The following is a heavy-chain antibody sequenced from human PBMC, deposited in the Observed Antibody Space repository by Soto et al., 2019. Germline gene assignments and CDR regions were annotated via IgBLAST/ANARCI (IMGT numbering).Heavy chain of an antibody. CDR3: AREGVGSGIH. V-gene: IGHV3-33*01. Sequence: QVQLVESGGGVVQPGRSLRLSCAASGFTFSSCGMHWVRQAPGKGLEWVAVIWYDGSNKYYADSVKGRFTISRDNSKNTLYLQMNSLRAEDTAVYYCAREGVGSGIHWGQGTLVTVSS. J-gene: IGHJ4*02. D-gene: IGHD1-26*01. CDR1: GFTFSSCG. CDR2: IWYDGSNK.